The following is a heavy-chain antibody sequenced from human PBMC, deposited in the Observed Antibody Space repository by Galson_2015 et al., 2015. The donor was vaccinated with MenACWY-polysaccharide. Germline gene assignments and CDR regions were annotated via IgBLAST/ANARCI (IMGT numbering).Heavy chain of an antibody. CDR2: IQHDGSQK. CDR3: ARERNRVVSPDFEV. V-gene: IGHV3-33*01. CDR1: GLKFRGSG. J-gene: IGHJ3*01. D-gene: IGHD3-10*01. Sequence: SLRLSCAASGLKFRGSGMHWVRQAPGKGLEWVAAIQHDGSQKHYTDSVKGRFTISRDNSKNTLYLEMNSLRAEDTALYYCARERNRVVSPDFEVWGQGTMGIVSS.